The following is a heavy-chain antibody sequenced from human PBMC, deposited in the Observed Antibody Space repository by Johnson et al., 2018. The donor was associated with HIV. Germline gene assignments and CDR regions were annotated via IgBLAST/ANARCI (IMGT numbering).Heavy chain of an antibody. CDR2: IRYDGSNK. V-gene: IGHV3-30*02. J-gene: IGHJ3*02. CDR1: GFTFSSYG. CDR3: AKVHMYYDILTGYGAFDI. Sequence: QVQLMESGGGVVQPGGSLRLSCAASGFTFSSYGMHWVRQAPGKGLEWVAFIRYDGSNKYYADSVKGRFTIPRDNSKNTLYLQMNSLRAEDTAVYYCAKVHMYYDILTGYGAFDIWGQGTMVTVSS. D-gene: IGHD3-9*01.